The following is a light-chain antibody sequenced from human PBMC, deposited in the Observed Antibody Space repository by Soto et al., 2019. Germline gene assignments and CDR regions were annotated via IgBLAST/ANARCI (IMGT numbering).Light chain of an antibody. V-gene: IGLV2-14*01. CDR3: SSFTSSNTLV. CDR2: DVS. J-gene: IGLJ2*01. Sequence: QSALTQPASVSGSPGQSITISCTGTSSDVGGYNYVSWYQQYPGKAPKLMIYDVSNRPSGVSNRFSGSKSGNTASLTISGLQPEDEADYYCSSFTSSNTLVFGGGTQLTVL. CDR1: SSDVGGYNY.